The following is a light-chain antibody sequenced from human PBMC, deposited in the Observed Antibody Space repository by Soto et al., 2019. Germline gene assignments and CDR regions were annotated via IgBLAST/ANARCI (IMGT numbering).Light chain of an antibody. J-gene: IGLJ1*01. Sequence: QSALTQPASVSGSPGQSITISCTGTSSDVGAYNYVSWYQQYPGKAPKVMIFEVSHRPSGVSNRFTGSKSGNTASLTISGLQAEDEADYYCISYASSSLYVFGTGTKLTVL. V-gene: IGLV2-14*01. CDR3: ISYASSSLYV. CDR1: SSDVGAYNY. CDR2: EVS.